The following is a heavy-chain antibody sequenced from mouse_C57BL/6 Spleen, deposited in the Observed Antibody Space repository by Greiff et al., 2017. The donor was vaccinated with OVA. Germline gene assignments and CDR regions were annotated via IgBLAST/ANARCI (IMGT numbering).Heavy chain of an antibody. CDR1: GYTFTSYW. Sequence: QVQLQQSGAELAKPGASVKMSCKASGYTFTSYWMHWVKQRPGQGLEWIGYINPSTGYTEYNQKFKDKATLTADKSSSTAYMQLSSLTSEDSAVYYCARRGGDYYGSSYGFDYWGQGTTLTVSS. CDR2: INPSTGYT. J-gene: IGHJ2*01. V-gene: IGHV1-7*01. D-gene: IGHD1-1*01. CDR3: ARRGGDYYGSSYGFDY.